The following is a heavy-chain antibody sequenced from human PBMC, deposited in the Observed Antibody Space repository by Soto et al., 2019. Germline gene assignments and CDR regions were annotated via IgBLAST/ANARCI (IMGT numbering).Heavy chain of an antibody. V-gene: IGHV4-34*01. CDR3: ARSPYDFWSGDDAFDI. D-gene: IGHD3-3*01. CDR2: INHSGST. J-gene: IGHJ3*02. Sequence: SETVSLACAVYGGSFSGYYWSWIRQPPGKGLEWIGEINHSGSTNYNPSLKSRVTISVDTSKNQFSLKLSSVTAADTAVYYCARSPYDFWSGDDAFDIWGQGTMVTVSS. CDR1: GGSFSGYY.